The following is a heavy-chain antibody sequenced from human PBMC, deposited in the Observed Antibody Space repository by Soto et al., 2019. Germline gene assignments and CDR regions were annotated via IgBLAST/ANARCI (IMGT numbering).Heavy chain of an antibody. CDR2: TSNDGVNE. D-gene: IGHD3-22*01. V-gene: IGHV3-30-3*01. J-gene: IGHJ4*02. Sequence: SLRLSCAASGFTFSSYAMHWVRQPPGKGLEWVSATSNDGVNEYYADSVTGRFTISRDNAKNTLFLQMNSLRPEDTAVYFCARDLRYFNSRGYYGFFDYGGQGTLVTVSS. CDR1: GFTFSSYA. CDR3: ARDLRYFNSRGYYGFFDY.